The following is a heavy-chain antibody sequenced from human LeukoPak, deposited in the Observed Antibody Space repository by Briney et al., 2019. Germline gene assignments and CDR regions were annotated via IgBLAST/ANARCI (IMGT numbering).Heavy chain of an antibody. CDR2: ISGGGGST. CDR3: AKDPDANYYDSSGYYYEERFFDY. J-gene: IGHJ4*02. Sequence: GGSLRLSCAASGFTFSSYAMSWVRQAPGKGLEWVSAISGGGGSTYYADSVKGRFTISRDNSKNTLYLQMNSLRAEDTAVYYCAKDPDANYYDSSGYYYEERFFDYWGQGTLVTVSS. D-gene: IGHD3-22*01. V-gene: IGHV3-23*01. CDR1: GFTFSSYA.